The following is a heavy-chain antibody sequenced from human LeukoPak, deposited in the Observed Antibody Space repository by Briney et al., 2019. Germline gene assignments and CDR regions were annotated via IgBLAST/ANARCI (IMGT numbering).Heavy chain of an antibody. V-gene: IGHV1-18*01. D-gene: IGHD6-13*01. Sequence: ASVKVSCKASGYTFTSYGISWVRQAPGQGLEWMGWISAYNGNTNYAQKLQGRVTMTTDTSTSTAYVELRSLRSDDTAVYYCARSGAAAVRTFCDYWGQGTLVTVSS. J-gene: IGHJ4*02. CDR1: GYTFTSYG. CDR3: ARSGAAAVRTFCDY. CDR2: ISAYNGNT.